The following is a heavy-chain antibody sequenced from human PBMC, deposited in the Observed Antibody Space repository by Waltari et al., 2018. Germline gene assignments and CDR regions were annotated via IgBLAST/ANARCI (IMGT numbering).Heavy chain of an antibody. CDR1: GFTFKDVW. CDR2: IKSKTEGGTT. V-gene: IGHV3-15*01. Sequence: EVQLVESGGGLVKPGASLRLSCEASGFTFKDVWMSWVRQAPGKRLEWLGRIKSKTEGGTTDYAAPVKGRFTISRDDSKNTLYLQMNSLKTEDTAIYYCTTDPRHWGQGTLLTVSS. CDR3: TTDPRH. J-gene: IGHJ1*01.